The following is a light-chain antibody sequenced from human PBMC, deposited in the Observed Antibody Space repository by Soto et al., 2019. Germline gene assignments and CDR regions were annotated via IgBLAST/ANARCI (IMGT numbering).Light chain of an antibody. Sequence: ELMLTQSPGTLSLSPGERATLSCRASQSVYSSYLAWYQQRPGQAPRLLFYDASIRATGIPDRFIGSGSGTDFSLTISRLEPEDFAVDYCHQYGSSPWTIGQGTKVEIK. CDR2: DAS. J-gene: IGKJ1*01. V-gene: IGKV3-20*01. CDR1: QSVYSSY. CDR3: HQYGSSPWT.